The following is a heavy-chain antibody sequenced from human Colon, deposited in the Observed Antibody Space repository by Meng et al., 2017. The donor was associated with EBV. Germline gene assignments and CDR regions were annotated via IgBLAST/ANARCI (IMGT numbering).Heavy chain of an antibody. V-gene: IGHV4-34*02. D-gene: IGHD2-15*01. CDR2: MSQSGSA. Sequence: QVQLQQWGAGLLKPSXXXXLXXXVYGGSFNNFYWSWIRQPPGKGLEWIGEMSQSGSANYNPSLKSRVTISVDTSKNQFSLKLSSVTAADTAVYYCARAWGYSGGGGCRTGWGQGTLVSVSS. CDR3: ARAWGYSGGGGCRTG. CDR1: GGSFNNFY. J-gene: IGHJ4*02.